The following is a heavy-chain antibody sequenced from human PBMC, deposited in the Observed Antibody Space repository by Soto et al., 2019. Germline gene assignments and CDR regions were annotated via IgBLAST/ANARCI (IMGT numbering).Heavy chain of an antibody. CDR2: ISGSGENT. CDR3: ARDRRRASFGHLGRYFAY. J-gene: IGHJ4*02. V-gene: IGHV3-23*01. Sequence: EVQQLESGGGLVQPGGSLRLSCEASEFTFSSYAWSWVRLAPGKGLEWVSAISGSGENTYHADSVKGRFTISRDNSKNTLYMQMNSLRAEATALYFCARDRRRASFGHLGRYFAYWGQGTLVTVAS. CDR1: EFTFSSYA. D-gene: IGHD7-27*01.